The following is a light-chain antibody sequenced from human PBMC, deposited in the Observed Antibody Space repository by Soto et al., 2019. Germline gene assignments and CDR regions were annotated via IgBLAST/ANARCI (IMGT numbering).Light chain of an antibody. CDR2: DAS. V-gene: IGKV3-11*01. CDR1: QSVSSY. J-gene: IGKJ5*01. Sequence: EIVLTQSPATLSLSPGERATLSCRASQSVSSYLAWYQQKPGQAPRLLIYDASNRATGIPARFSGSGSGTDFTLTISSLEPEYFAVYYCQQRSTWPIPLGQGTRLEIK. CDR3: QQRSTWPIP.